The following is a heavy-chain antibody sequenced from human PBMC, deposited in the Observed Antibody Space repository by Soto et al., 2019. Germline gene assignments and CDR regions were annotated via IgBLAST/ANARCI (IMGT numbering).Heavy chain of an antibody. CDR1: GGSISSFD. CDR2: ISYSGST. V-gene: IGHV4-59*08. CDR3: ARHHDS. Sequence: SETLSLTCTVSGGSISSFDWNWIRQSPGKGLEWIGYISYSGSTNYNPSLKSRVTISVDTSKNQFSLKLSSVTAADTAVYYCARHHDSWGQGTLVTVSS. J-gene: IGHJ4*02.